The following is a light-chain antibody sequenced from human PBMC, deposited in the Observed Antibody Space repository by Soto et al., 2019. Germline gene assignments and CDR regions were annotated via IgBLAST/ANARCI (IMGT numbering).Light chain of an antibody. Sequence: EIVLTQSPATLSLSPGERATLSCRASQNINSYLAWYQQKPGQAPRLLIYTASNRATGIPARFSGSGSGTDFTLTISGLEPEDFAIYYCQQRSSLPLTFGGGTKVEIK. CDR3: QQRSSLPLT. CDR1: QNINSY. V-gene: IGKV3-11*01. CDR2: TAS. J-gene: IGKJ4*01.